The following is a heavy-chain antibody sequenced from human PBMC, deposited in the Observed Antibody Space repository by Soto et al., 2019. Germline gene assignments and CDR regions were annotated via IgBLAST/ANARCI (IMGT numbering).Heavy chain of an antibody. V-gene: IGHV1-18*01. CDR1: GYTFTSYG. Sequence: ASVNVSCKASGYTFTSYGISWVRQAPGQGLEWMGWISAYNGNTNFAQKLQGRVTMTTDTSTSTAYMELRSLRSDDTAVYYCARGVGSGSYYNQYNWFDPWGQGTLVTVS. D-gene: IGHD3-10*01. CDR2: ISAYNGNT. J-gene: IGHJ5*02. CDR3: ARGVGSGSYYNQYNWFDP.